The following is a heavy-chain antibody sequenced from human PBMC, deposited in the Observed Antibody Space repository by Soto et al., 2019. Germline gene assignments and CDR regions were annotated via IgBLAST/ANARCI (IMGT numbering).Heavy chain of an antibody. Sequence: SETLSLTCAVYGGSFSGYYWSWIRQPPGKGLEWIGEINHSGSTNYNPSLKSRVTISVDTSKNQFSLKLSSVTAADTAVYYCASDGIAVAGTSYFDYWGQGTLVTVSS. CDR1: GGSFSGYY. J-gene: IGHJ4*02. CDR3: ASDGIAVAGTSYFDY. CDR2: INHSGST. D-gene: IGHD6-19*01. V-gene: IGHV4-34*01.